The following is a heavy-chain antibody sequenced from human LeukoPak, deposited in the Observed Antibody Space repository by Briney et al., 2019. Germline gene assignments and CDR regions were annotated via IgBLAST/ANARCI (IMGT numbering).Heavy chain of an antibody. CDR1: GGSISSYY. Sequence: PSETLSLTCTVSGGSISSYYWSWIRQPAGKGLEWIGRIYTSGSTNYNPSLKSRVTMSVDTSKNQFSLKLSSVTAADTAVYYCAREDSSGWYRREDAFDIWGQGTMVTVSS. J-gene: IGHJ3*02. CDR2: IYTSGST. V-gene: IGHV4-4*07. CDR3: AREDSSGWYRREDAFDI. D-gene: IGHD6-19*01.